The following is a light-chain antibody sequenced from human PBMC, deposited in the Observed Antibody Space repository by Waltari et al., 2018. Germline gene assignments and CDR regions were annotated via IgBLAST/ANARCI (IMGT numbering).Light chain of an antibody. CDR1: QSVRSS. CDR2: DAS. CDR3: QLRTNLMFT. V-gene: IGKV3-11*01. J-gene: IGKJ2*01. Sequence: EIVLTQSPATLSLSPGERAPLSCRASQSVRSSLAWYQQTPGQAPRLLIYDASNRATGIPARFSGSRSGTDFTLTISSLEPEDFTVYYCQLRTNLMFTFGQGSKLEI.